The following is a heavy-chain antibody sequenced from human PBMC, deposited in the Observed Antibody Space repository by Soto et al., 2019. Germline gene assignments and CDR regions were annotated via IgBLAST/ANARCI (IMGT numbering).Heavy chain of an antibody. CDR3: TRQLYSRGDRWIDY. V-gene: IGHV3-73*01. J-gene: IGHJ4*02. Sequence: EVQLVESGGGLVQPGGSLKLSCAASGFTFSGSAMHWVRQASGKGLEWVGRIRSKANSYATAYAASVKGRFTISRDDSKNTAYLQMNSLKTEDTAVYYCTRQLYSRGDRWIDYWGQGTLVTVSS. CDR1: GFTFSGSA. D-gene: IGHD4-4*01. CDR2: IRSKANSYAT.